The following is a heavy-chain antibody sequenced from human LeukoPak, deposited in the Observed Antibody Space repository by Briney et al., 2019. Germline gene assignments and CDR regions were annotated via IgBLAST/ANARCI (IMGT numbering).Heavy chain of an antibody. CDR3: ARDMYGDYVYFDY. D-gene: IGHD4-17*01. Sequence: GGSLRLSCAASGFTFSNYWMSWVRQAPGKGLEWVSSISSSSSYIYYADSVKGRFTISRDNAKNSLYLQMNSLRAEDTAVYYCARDMYGDYVYFDYWGQGTLVTVSS. J-gene: IGHJ4*02. V-gene: IGHV3-21*01. CDR1: GFTFSNYW. CDR2: ISSSSSYI.